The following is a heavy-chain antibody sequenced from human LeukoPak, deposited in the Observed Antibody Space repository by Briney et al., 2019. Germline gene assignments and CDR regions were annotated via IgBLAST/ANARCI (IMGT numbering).Heavy chain of an antibody. J-gene: IGHJ4*02. CDR1: GYTFTSYG. V-gene: IGHV1-18*01. CDR3: ARDRHDILTGYPDY. D-gene: IGHD3-9*01. Sequence: ASVKVSCKASGYTFTSYGISWVRQAPGQGLEWMGWISAYNGNTNYAQKLQGRVTMTTDTSTSTAYMELRSLRSDDTAVYYCARDRHDILTGYPDYWGQGTLVTVSS. CDR2: ISAYNGNT.